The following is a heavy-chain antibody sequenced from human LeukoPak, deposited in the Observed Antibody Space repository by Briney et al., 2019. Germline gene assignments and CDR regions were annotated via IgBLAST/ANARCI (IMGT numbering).Heavy chain of an antibody. CDR2: INPSGGST. Sequence: ASVKVSCKASGYTFTSYYMHWVRQAPGQGLEWMGIINPSGGSTSYAQKFQGRVTMTGDTSTSTVYMELSSLRSEDTAVYYCARNSGSYLFDYWGQGTIVTVSS. D-gene: IGHD1-26*01. V-gene: IGHV1-46*03. CDR1: GYTFTSYY. J-gene: IGHJ4*02. CDR3: ARNSGSYLFDY.